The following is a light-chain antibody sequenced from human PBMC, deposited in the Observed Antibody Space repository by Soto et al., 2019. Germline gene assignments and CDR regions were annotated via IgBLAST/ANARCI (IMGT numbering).Light chain of an antibody. CDR1: QSISRW. CDR2: KAS. V-gene: IGKV1-5*03. J-gene: IGKJ1*01. Sequence: DIQMTQSPSTLSASVGDRVTITCRASQSISRWVAWYQQKPGKAPKVLIYKASSLESGVTSRFSGSGSGTEFTLTISSLQADDFATYYCQQYMTYPETFGQGTKVDI. CDR3: QQYMTYPET.